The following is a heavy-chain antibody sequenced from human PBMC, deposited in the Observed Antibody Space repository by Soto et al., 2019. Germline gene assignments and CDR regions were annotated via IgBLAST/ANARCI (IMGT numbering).Heavy chain of an antibody. CDR3: ASGCILYGDYGPLPPLTPSWFDP. CDR1: GGSISSGSYY. Sequence: PSETVSLTCTVPGGSISSGSYYCGWIRQPPGKGLEWIGSIYYSGSTYYNPSLKSRVTISVDTSKNQFSLKLSSVTAADTAVYYCASGCILYGDYGPLPPLTPSWFDPWGKGTLVTGSS. V-gene: IGHV4-39*01. J-gene: IGHJ5*02. D-gene: IGHD4-17*01. CDR2: IYYSGST.